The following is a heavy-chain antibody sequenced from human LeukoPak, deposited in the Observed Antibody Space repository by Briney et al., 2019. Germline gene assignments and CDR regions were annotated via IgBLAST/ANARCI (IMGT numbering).Heavy chain of an antibody. D-gene: IGHD3-22*01. Sequence: GESLKVSCEGSGYSFSNYWIGWVRQMPGKALEWMGIIYPGDSDTRYSPSFQGQVTISADKSISTAYLQWSSLKASDTAMYYCARPYDSSGYYYSDAFDIWGQGTMVTVSS. J-gene: IGHJ3*02. CDR3: ARPYDSSGYYYSDAFDI. CDR2: IYPGDSDT. V-gene: IGHV5-51*01. CDR1: GYSFSNYW.